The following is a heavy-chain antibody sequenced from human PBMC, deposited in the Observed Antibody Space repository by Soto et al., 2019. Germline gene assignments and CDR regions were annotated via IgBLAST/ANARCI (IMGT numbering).Heavy chain of an antibody. CDR3: ARGVLLATSHLNDY. D-gene: IGHD5-12*01. CDR2: IKQDGSEK. CDR1: GFTFSSYW. V-gene: IGHV3-7*01. J-gene: IGHJ4*02. Sequence: EVQLVESGGGLVQPGGSLRLSCEASGFTFSSYWMSWVRQAPGKGLERVANIKQDGSEKYYVDSVKGRFTISRDNAKNPRYLQMNGMSAEVTAVYYCARGVLLATSHLNDYWGQGTLLTVSS.